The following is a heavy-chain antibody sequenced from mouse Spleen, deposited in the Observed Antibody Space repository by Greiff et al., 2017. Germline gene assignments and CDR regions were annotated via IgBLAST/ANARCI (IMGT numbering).Heavy chain of an antibody. Sequence: EVQLQQSGAELVKPGASVKLSCTASGFNIKDTYMHWVKQRPEQGLEWIGRIDPANGNTKYDPKFQGKATITADTSSNTAYLQLSSLTSEDTAVYYCARDYYGSSYAMDYWGQGTSVTVSS. CDR3: ARDYYGSSYAMDY. D-gene: IGHD1-1*01. J-gene: IGHJ4*01. CDR2: IDPANGNT. V-gene: IGHV14-3*02. CDR1: GFNIKDTY.